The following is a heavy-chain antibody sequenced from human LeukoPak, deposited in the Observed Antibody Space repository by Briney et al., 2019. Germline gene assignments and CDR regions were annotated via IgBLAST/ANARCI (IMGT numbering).Heavy chain of an antibody. J-gene: IGHJ4*02. V-gene: IGHV3-7*03. Sequence: GGSLRLSCAASGFTFRNYWMSWVRQVPGTGLEWVANIKQDGSDRNYVTSVRGRFTISRDNAESSLYLQMNSLRAEDTAVYYCVRNLAVAGTCFDSWGQGTLVTISS. CDR2: IKQDGSDR. D-gene: IGHD6-19*01. CDR1: GFTFRNYW. CDR3: VRNLAVAGTCFDS.